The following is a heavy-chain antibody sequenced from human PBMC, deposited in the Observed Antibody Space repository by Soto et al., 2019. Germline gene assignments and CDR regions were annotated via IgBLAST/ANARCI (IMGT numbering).Heavy chain of an antibody. CDR3: ARGRYGDY. J-gene: IGHJ4*02. V-gene: IGHV1-18*01. CDR2: ISAHNGNT. D-gene: IGHD1-1*01. CDR1: GYNFTTYD. Sequence: QVHLVQSGAEVKKPRASVKVSLKSSGYNFTTYDITWVRQAPGQGLEWMGWISAHNGNTNYAQKLQGRVTVTRDTSTSTSYMELRSLRSDDTAVYYCARGRYGDYWGQGALVTVSS.